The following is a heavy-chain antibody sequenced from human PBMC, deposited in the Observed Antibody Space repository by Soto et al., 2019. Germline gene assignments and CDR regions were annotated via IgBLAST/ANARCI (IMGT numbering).Heavy chain of an antibody. CDR2: ISGSGGSA. V-gene: IGHV3-23*01. CDR3: AKDSDTKRGPDY. CDR1: GFTFSSSG. D-gene: IGHD3-10*01. Sequence: PVGSLRLSCVASGFTFSSSGMSWVRQAPGKGLEWLSVISGSGGSAYYADSVKGRFTISRDNSKNTLFLQMNSLRADDTAIYYCAKDSDTKRGPDYWGQGTLVTVSS. J-gene: IGHJ4*02.